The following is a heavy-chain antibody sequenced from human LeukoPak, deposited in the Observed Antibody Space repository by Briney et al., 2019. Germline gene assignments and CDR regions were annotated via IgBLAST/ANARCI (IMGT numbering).Heavy chain of an antibody. D-gene: IGHD3-22*01. Sequence: GGSLRLSCATSGFTFRNYGMHWVRQAPGKGLEWVAFIRYDGSKKYYADSVKGRFTISRDNSKNTLYLQMNSLRAEDTAVYYCAKGGYSYDSSGHNYFDYWGQGTLVTVSS. V-gene: IGHV3-30*02. J-gene: IGHJ4*02. CDR1: GFTFRNYG. CDR2: IRYDGSKK. CDR3: AKGGYSYDSSGHNYFDY.